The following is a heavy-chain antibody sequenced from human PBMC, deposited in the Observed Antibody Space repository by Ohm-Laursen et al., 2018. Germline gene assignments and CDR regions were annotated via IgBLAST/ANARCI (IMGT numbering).Heavy chain of an antibody. D-gene: IGHD4-17*01. CDR1: GYTFTGYY. CDR2: INPNSSGT. CDR3: AREGDDYGDSIDY. V-gene: IGHV1-2*02. Sequence: EASVKVSCKASGYTFTGYYMHWVRQAPGQGLEWMGWINPNSSGTNYAQKFQGRVTMTRDTSISTAYMELSRLRSDDTAVYYCAREGDDYGDSIDYWGQGTLVTVSS. J-gene: IGHJ4*02.